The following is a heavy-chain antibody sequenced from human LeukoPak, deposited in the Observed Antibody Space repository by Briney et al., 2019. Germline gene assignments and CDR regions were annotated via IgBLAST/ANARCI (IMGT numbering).Heavy chain of an antibody. J-gene: IGHJ4*02. CDR2: ITSNGGST. Sequence: GGSLRLSCSASGFTFSSYAMHWVRQAPGKGLEYVSAITSNGGSTYYADSVKGRFTISRGNSKNTLYLQMNTLRAEDTAVYYCARVRGYDTSDYDYWGQGTLVTVSS. V-gene: IGHV3-64*04. CDR1: GFTFSSYA. D-gene: IGHD3-22*01. CDR3: ARVRGYDTSDYDY.